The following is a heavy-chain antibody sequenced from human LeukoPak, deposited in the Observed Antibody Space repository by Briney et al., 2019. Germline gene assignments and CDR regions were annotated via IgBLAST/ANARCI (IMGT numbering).Heavy chain of an antibody. Sequence: GASVKVSCKASGYTFTGHYMHWVRQAPGQGLEWMGRINPNSGGTNYAQKFQGRVTMTRDTSISTAYMELSRLRSDDTAVYYCARIPAVAGTNFDYWGQGTLVTVSS. CDR3: ARIPAVAGTNFDY. D-gene: IGHD6-19*01. V-gene: IGHV1-2*06. CDR2: INPNSGGT. J-gene: IGHJ4*02. CDR1: GYTFTGHY.